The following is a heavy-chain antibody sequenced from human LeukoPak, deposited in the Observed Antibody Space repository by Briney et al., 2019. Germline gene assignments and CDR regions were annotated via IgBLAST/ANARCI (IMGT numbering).Heavy chain of an antibody. CDR1: GFTSSDYW. D-gene: IGHD1-20*01. V-gene: IGHV3-74*01. CDR3: VRDFNWNDGNY. J-gene: IGHJ4*02. Sequence: GGSLRLSCAASGFTSSDYWMHWVRQAPGKGLVWVSRISRDGGISDHADFVKGRFTISRDNAKNTLYLQMSSLRVEDTAVYYCVRDFNWNDGNYWGQGTLVTVS. CDR2: ISRDGGIS.